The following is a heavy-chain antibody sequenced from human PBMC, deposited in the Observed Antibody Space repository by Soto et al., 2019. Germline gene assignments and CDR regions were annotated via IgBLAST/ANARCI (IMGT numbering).Heavy chain of an antibody. V-gene: IGHV3-53*01. CDR2: IYSGGTT. D-gene: IGHD3-22*01. CDR3: ARASKGSGYSPHAFDI. J-gene: IGHJ3*02. Sequence: EVQLVESGGGLIQPGGSLRLTCAASGFAVSSNYMSWVRQAPGKGLEWVSLIYSGGTTYYADSVKGRFTISRDNSKNTLYLQMNSLRAEDTAVYYCARASKGSGYSPHAFDIWGQGTMVTVSS. CDR1: GFAVSSNY.